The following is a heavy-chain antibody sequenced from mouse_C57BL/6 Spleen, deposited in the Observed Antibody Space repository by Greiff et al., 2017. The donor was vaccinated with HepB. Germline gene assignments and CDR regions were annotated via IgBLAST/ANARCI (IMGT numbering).Heavy chain of an antibody. Sequence: VKLQESGAELVKPGASVKMSCKASGYTFTTYPIEWMKQNHGKSLEWIGNFHPYNDDTKYNEKFKGKATLTVEKSSSTVYLELSRLTSDDSAVYYCARTSGSSHWYFDVWGTGTTVTVSS. CDR1: GYTFTTYP. V-gene: IGHV1-47*01. CDR3: ARTSGSSHWYFDV. D-gene: IGHD1-1*01. CDR2: FHPYNDDT. J-gene: IGHJ1*03.